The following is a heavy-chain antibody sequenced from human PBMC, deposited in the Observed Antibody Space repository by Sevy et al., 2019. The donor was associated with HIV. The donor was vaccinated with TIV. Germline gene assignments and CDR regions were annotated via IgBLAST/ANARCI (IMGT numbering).Heavy chain of an antibody. CDR2: ISGSGNSA. CDR1: GFTFSISA. V-gene: IGHV3-23*01. D-gene: IGHD5-18*01. CDR3: AKGGRSYGDSYFDH. J-gene: IGHJ4*01. Sequence: GGSLRLSCAASGFTFSISAMTWVRQAPGKGLEWVSVISGSGNSAYYADSVKGRFTISRDNSKNTLSLQMNSLRAEDTAVYYCAKGGRSYGDSYFDHWGQEPWSPSPQ.